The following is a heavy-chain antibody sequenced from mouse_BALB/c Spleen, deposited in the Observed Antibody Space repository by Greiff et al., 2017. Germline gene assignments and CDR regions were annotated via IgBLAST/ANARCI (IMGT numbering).Heavy chain of an antibody. CDR3: TREGNAY. CDR1: GYTFTSYW. J-gene: IGHJ3*01. Sequence: VQLQQPGAELVRPGASVKLSCKASGYTFTSYWINWVKQRPGQGLEWIGNIYPSDSYTNYNQKFKDKATLTVDKSSSTAYMQLSSPTSEDSAVYYCTREGNAYWGQGTLVTVSA. V-gene: IGHV1-69*02. CDR2: IYPSDSYT.